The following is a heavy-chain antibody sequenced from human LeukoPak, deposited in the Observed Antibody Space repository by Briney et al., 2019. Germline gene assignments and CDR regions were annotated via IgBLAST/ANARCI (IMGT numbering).Heavy chain of an antibody. CDR2: VFYTGNT. J-gene: IGHJ6*02. CDR3: ARTYYDFWSGYAAHYYYGMDV. D-gene: IGHD3-3*01. Sequence: SETLSLTCTVSGGSISSDSYFWGWIRQPPGKGLEWIGSVFYTGNTFYSPSLKSRVTLSVDTSKNQFSLRLTSVTAADTAVYYCARTYYDFWSGYAAHYYYGMDVWGQGTTVTVSS. V-gene: IGHV4-39*01. CDR1: GGSISSDSYF.